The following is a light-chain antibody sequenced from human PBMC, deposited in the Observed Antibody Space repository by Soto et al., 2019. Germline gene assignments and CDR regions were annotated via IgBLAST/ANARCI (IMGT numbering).Light chain of an antibody. CDR3: QQNYSPPFT. CDR2: ASS. Sequence: DIQMTQSPSSLSASVGDRVTITCRASQSITGYLNWYQQKPGNAPKLLIYASSSLRSGVPSRFSGSGSGTDFTLTISSLQHEDFATYYCQQNYSPPFTFGQGTKLEIK. J-gene: IGKJ2*01. CDR1: QSITGY. V-gene: IGKV1-39*01.